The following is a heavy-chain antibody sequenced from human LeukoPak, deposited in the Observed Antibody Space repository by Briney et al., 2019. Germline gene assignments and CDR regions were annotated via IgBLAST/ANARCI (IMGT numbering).Heavy chain of an antibody. CDR3: ARVYYSSSYDYWYFDL. V-gene: IGHV4-59*11. Sequence: PSETLSLTCSVSGDSMFSRYWSWIRQPPGKGLEWIGYIYDTGTTKYNPSLKSRVTISVDTSKNQFSLKLSSVTAADTAVYYCARVYYSSSYDYWYFDLWGRGTLVTVSS. CDR1: GDSMFSRY. J-gene: IGHJ2*01. CDR2: IYDTGTT. D-gene: IGHD6-13*01.